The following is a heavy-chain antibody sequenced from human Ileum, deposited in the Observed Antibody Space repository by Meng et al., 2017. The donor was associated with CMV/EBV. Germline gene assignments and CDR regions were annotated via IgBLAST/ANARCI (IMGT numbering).Heavy chain of an antibody. V-gene: IGHV3-74*01. CDR3: AREGIAAQEYAFDI. CDR2: INSDGRYT. CDR1: GFSFSSYW. D-gene: IGHD6-13*01. J-gene: IGHJ3*02. Sequence: GESLKISCAASGFSFSSYWIHWVRQAPGKGLLWVPRINSDGRYTNYADSVRGRFTISRDNAKNTLYLQMNSLRAEDTAVYYCAREGIAAQEYAFDIWGQGTMVTVSS.